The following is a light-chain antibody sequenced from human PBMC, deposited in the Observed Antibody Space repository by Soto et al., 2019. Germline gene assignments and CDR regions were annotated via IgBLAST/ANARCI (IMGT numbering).Light chain of an antibody. CDR1: SSDVGGYNY. Sequence: QSALTQPASVSGSPGQSITISCTGTSSDVGGYNYVSWYQHHPGKVPKLIIYVVSNRPSGVSNRFSASKSGNTASLTISGLQAEDEADYYCSSYTDSITLVFGTGTKLTVL. CDR3: SSYTDSITLV. V-gene: IGLV2-14*01. CDR2: VVS. J-gene: IGLJ1*01.